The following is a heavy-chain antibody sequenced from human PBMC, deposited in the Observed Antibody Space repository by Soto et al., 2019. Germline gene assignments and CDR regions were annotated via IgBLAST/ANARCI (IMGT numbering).Heavy chain of an antibody. CDR1: GYTLTELS. Sequence: ASVKVSCKVSGYTLTELSMHWVRQAPGKGLEWMGGFDPEDGETIYAQKFQGRVTMTEDTSTDTAYMELSSLRSEDTAVYYCATSSYCSSTICSYGMDVWGQGTTVTVSS. CDR3: ATSSYCSSTICSYGMDV. D-gene: IGHD2-2*01. CDR2: FDPEDGET. V-gene: IGHV1-24*01. J-gene: IGHJ6*02.